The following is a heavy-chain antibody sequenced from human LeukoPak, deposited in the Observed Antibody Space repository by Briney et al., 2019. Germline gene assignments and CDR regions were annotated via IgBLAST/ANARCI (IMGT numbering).Heavy chain of an antibody. D-gene: IGHD3-3*01. Sequence: SETLSLTCTVSGGSISSSSYYWGWIRQPPGKGLEWIGSFYYSGNIYYNPSLKSRVTISVDTSKNQFSLKLSSVTAADTAVYYCARQSAWYSVHWGQGTLVTVSS. V-gene: IGHV4-39*01. CDR1: GGSISSSSYY. CDR3: ARQSAWYSVH. J-gene: IGHJ4*02. CDR2: FYYSGNI.